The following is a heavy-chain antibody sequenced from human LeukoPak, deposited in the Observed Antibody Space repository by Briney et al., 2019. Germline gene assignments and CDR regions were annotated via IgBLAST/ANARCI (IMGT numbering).Heavy chain of an antibody. J-gene: IGHJ6*02. CDR1: GGSFSGYY. D-gene: IGHD3-3*01. Sequence: SEALSLTCAVYGGSFSGYYWSWIRQPPGKGLEWIGEINHSGSTNYNPSLKSRVTISVDTSKNQFSLKLSSVTAADTAVYYCARLGRFLEWSPGLPLMDVWGQGTTVTVSS. CDR2: INHSGST. V-gene: IGHV4-34*01. CDR3: ARLGRFLEWSPGLPLMDV.